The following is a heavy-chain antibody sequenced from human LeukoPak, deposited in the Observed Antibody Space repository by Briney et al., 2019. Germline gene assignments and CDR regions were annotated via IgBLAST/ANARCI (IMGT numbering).Heavy chain of an antibody. CDR1: GGSVSSYY. CDR3: ARDPLVYM. CDR2: ISYIGST. D-gene: IGHD2-2*02. Sequence: SETLSLTCTVSGGSVSSYYWTWIRQPPGKGLEWIGYISYIGSTNYSPSLKSRVTISVDTSKNQFSLKVSSVTAADTAVYYCARDPLVYMWGQGSLVTVSS. V-gene: IGHV4-59*02. J-gene: IGHJ4*02.